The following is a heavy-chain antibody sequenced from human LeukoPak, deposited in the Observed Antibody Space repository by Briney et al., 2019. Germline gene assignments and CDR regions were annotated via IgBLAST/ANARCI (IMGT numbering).Heavy chain of an antibody. Sequence: SETLSLTCAVYGGSFSGYYWSWIRQPPGKGLEWIGEINHSGSTNYNPSLKSRVTISVDTSKNQFSLKLSSVTAADTAVHYCARRPYGRYSSGWRGIFGYWGQGTLVTVSS. V-gene: IGHV4-34*01. CDR1: GGSFSGYY. D-gene: IGHD6-19*01. J-gene: IGHJ4*02. CDR2: INHSGST. CDR3: ARRPYGRYSSGWRGIFGY.